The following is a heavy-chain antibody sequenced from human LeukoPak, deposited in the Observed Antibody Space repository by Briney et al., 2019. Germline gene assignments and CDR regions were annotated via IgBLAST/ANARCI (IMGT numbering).Heavy chain of an antibody. Sequence: SETLSLTCTVSGGSISSGSYYWSWIGQPAGEGLEWIGRSYTSGSTNYNPSLKSRVTISVDTSKNQFSLKLSSVTAADTAVYYCARDGRFGAGRTFDYWGQGTLVTVSS. J-gene: IGHJ4*02. CDR2: SYTSGST. V-gene: IGHV4-61*02. CDR1: GGSISSGSYY. D-gene: IGHD3-10*01. CDR3: ARDGRFGAGRTFDY.